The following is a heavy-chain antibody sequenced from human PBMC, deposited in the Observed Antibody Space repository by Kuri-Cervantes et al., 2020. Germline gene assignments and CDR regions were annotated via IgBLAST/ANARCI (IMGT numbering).Heavy chain of an antibody. Sequence: GESLKISCAASGFTFSDYYMSWIRQAPGKGLEWVSYISSSGSTIYYADSVKGRFTISRDNAKNSLYLQMNSLRAEDTAVYYCARTISLKTTVTTVIGSFDYWGQGTLVTVSS. CDR1: GFTFSDYY. CDR2: ISSSGSTI. D-gene: IGHD4-17*01. V-gene: IGHV3-11*04. CDR3: ARTISLKTTVTTVIGSFDY. J-gene: IGHJ4*02.